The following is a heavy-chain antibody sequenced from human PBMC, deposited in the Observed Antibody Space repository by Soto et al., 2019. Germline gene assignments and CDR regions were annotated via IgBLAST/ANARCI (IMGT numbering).Heavy chain of an antibody. Sequence: GGSLRLSCAASGFTFSSYAMHWVRQAPGKGLEWVAVISHDGSNKYYADSVKGRFTISRDNSKNTLYLQMNSLRAEDTAVYYCARDKVSGKAFDIWGQGTMVTVSS. J-gene: IGHJ3*02. CDR2: ISHDGSNK. D-gene: IGHD3-10*01. CDR1: GFTFSSYA. CDR3: ARDKVSGKAFDI. V-gene: IGHV3-30-3*01.